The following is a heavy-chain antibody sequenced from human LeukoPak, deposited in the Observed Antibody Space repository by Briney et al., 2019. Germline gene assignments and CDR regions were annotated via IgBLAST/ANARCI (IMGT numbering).Heavy chain of an antibody. D-gene: IGHD2-15*01. CDR1: GYSISSGYY. Sequence: SETLSLTCAVSGYSISSGYYWGWIRQPPGKGLDWIGSIYHSGNTYYNPSLKSRVTISVDTYKNQFSLKLSSVTAADTAVYYCARQGGSYWDWFDPWGQGTLVTVSS. CDR2: IYHSGNT. J-gene: IGHJ5*02. V-gene: IGHV4-38-2*01. CDR3: ARQGGSYWDWFDP.